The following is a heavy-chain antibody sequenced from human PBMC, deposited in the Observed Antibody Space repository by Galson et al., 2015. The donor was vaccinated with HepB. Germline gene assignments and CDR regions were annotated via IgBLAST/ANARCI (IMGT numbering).Heavy chain of an antibody. CDR2: IIPIFGTA. V-gene: IGHV1-69*13. CDR1: GGTFSSYA. J-gene: IGHJ5*02. D-gene: IGHD2-2*01. Sequence: SVKVSCKASGGTFSSYAIGWVRQAPGQGLEWMGGIIPIFGTANYAQKFQGRVTITADESTSTAYMELSSLRSEDTAVYYCARGRYCSSTSCYLKYNWFDPWGQGTLVTVSS. CDR3: ARGRYCSSTSCYLKYNWFDP.